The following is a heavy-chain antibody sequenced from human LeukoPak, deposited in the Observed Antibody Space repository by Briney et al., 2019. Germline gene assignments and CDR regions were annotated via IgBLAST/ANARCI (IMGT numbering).Heavy chain of an antibody. Sequence: SETLSLTCIVSGGYISSSSYYWGWIRQPPGKGLEWIGSITDDGSTSYNPSLKSRVTISVDTPKNQFSLKLSSVTAADTAVYYCAMYRGLTMLDYWGQGTLVTVSS. D-gene: IGHD3/OR15-3a*01. J-gene: IGHJ4*02. CDR3: AMYRGLTMLDY. V-gene: IGHV4-39*01. CDR2: ITDDGST. CDR1: GGYISSSSYY.